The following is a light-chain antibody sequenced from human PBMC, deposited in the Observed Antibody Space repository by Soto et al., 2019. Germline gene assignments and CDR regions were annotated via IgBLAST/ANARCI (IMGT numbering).Light chain of an antibody. Sequence: QSALTQPPSASGSPGQSVTISCTGTRSDVGGYNYVSWYQQHPGKAPKLMIYEVNTRPSGVPDRFSGSKSGNTASLTVSGLHPEDEADYYCSSYAGRNTWVFGGGTKVTVL. J-gene: IGLJ3*02. CDR2: EVN. V-gene: IGLV2-8*01. CDR1: RSDVGGYNY. CDR3: SSYAGRNTWV.